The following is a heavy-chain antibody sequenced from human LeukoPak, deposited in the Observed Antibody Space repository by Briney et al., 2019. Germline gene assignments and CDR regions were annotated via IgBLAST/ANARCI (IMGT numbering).Heavy chain of an antibody. CDR3: AREIEKMATIGIFDY. CDR1: GFTFSSYA. Sequence: GGSLRLSCAASGFTFSSYAMSWVRQAPGKGLEWVAVISYDGSNKYYADSVKGRFTISRDNSKNTLYLQMNSLRAEDTAVYYCAREIEKMATIGIFDYWGQGTLVTVSS. J-gene: IGHJ4*02. CDR2: ISYDGSNK. D-gene: IGHD1-1*01. V-gene: IGHV3-30-3*01.